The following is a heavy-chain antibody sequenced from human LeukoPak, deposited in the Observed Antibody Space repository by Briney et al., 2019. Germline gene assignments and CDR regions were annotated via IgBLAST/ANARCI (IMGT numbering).Heavy chain of an antibody. CDR3: AAPLGSSDAFDI. J-gene: IGHJ3*02. CDR1: GFTFSRYA. CDR2: ISYDGSNK. Sequence: GGSLRLSCAASGFTFSRYAMHWVRQAPGKGLEWVAVISYDGSNKYYADSVKGRFTISRDNSKNTLYLQMNSLRAEDTAVYYCAAPLGSSDAFDIWGQGTMVTVSS. V-gene: IGHV3-30-3*01. D-gene: IGHD6-13*01.